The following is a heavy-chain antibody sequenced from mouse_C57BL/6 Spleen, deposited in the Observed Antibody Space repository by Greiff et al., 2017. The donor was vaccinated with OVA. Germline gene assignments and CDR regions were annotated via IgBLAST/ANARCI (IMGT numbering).Heavy chain of an antibody. CDR2: IDPEDGET. CDR3: ARSFLITTVVDWYFDV. V-gene: IGHV14-2*01. D-gene: IGHD1-1*01. Sequence: VQLKQSGAELVKPGASVKLSCTASGFNIKDYYMHWVKQRTEQGLEWIGRIDPEDGETKYAPKFQGKATITADTSSNTAYLQLSSLTSEDTAVYYGARSFLITTVVDWYFDVWGTGTTVTVSS. CDR1: GFNIKDYY. J-gene: IGHJ1*03.